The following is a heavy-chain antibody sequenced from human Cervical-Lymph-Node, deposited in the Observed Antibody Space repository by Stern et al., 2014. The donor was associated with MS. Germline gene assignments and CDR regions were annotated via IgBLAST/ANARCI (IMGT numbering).Heavy chain of an antibody. CDR3: TKGYSSGWYYFDD. J-gene: IGHJ4*02. Sequence: EVQLVESEGGLVKPGGSLRLSCAASGFTFSSYSMNWVRQAPGKGLEWVSSISSSSSYIYYADSVKGRFTISRDNAKNSLYLQMNSLRAEDTAVYYCTKGYSSGWYYFDDWGQGTLVTVSS. CDR2: ISSSSSYI. CDR1: GFTFSSYS. V-gene: IGHV3-21*01. D-gene: IGHD6-19*01.